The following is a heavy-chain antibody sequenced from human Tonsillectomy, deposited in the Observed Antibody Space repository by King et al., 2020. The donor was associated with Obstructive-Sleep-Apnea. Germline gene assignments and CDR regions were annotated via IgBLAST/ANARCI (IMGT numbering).Heavy chain of an antibody. V-gene: IGHV3-33*06. J-gene: IGHJ6*02. CDR3: AKQGGSSGGDYYYYGMDV. Sequence: QVQLVESGGGVVQPGRSLRLSCAASGFTFSSYGMHWVRQAPGKGLEWVAVIWYDGSNKYYADSEKGRFTISRDNSKNTLYLQMNSLRAEDTAVYYCAKQGGSSGGDYYYYGMDVWGQGTTVTVSS. CDR2: IWYDGSNK. D-gene: IGHD1-26*01. CDR1: GFTFSSYG.